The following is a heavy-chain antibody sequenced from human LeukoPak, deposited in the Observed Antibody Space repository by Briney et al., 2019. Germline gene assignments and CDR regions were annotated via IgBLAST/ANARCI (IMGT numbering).Heavy chain of an antibody. CDR1: GFTFRSYA. CDR3: AREGGQSLAVAGTRGAFDI. CDR2: ISGSGRNT. Sequence: PGGSLRLSCAASGFTFRSYAMSWVRQAPGKGLEWVSAISGSGRNTYYADSVKGRFTISRDDSKNTLYLQMNSLRAEDTAVYYCAREGGQSLAVAGTRGAFDIWGQGTMVTVSS. D-gene: IGHD6-19*01. V-gene: IGHV3-23*01. J-gene: IGHJ3*02.